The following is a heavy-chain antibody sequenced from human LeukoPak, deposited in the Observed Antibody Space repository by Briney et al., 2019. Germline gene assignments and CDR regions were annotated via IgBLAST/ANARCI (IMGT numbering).Heavy chain of an antibody. CDR2: INQDGREK. CDR1: GFTFSGYW. D-gene: IGHD6-13*01. V-gene: IGHV3-7*01. CDR3: ARDSLGRAATGIAIDY. J-gene: IGHJ4*02. Sequence: PGGSLRLSCAASGFTFSGYWMSWVRQAPGKGLEWVANINQDGREKSYVDSVKGRFIISRDNAKNSLYLQMNSLRAEDTAVYYCARDSLGRAATGIAIDYWGQGTLVTVSS.